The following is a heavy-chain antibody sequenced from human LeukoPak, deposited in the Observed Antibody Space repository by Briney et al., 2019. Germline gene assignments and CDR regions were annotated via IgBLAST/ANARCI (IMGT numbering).Heavy chain of an antibody. V-gene: IGHV4-39*01. CDR2: IYYSGST. CDR1: GGFISSTSYY. J-gene: IGHJ4*02. Sequence: SETLSLTCTVSGGFISSTSYYWGWIRQPPEKGLEWIGSIYYSGSTYYNPSLKSRVTISVDTSKNQFSLKLSSVTAADTAVYYCARYHLLSSNDCWGQGTLVTVSS. CDR3: ARYHLLSSNDC. D-gene: IGHD2-2*01.